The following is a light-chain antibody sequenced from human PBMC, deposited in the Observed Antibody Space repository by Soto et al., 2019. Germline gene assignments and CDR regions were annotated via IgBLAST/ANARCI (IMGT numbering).Light chain of an antibody. CDR1: QSVSSY. CDR2: DAS. Sequence: IVLTQSTATLSLSPGERATLSCRASQSVSSYLAWYQQKPGQAPRLLIYDASNRATGIPARFGGSGSGTDFTLTISSLEPEDFAVYYCQQRSNWPITFGQGTRLEIK. J-gene: IGKJ5*01. CDR3: QQRSNWPIT. V-gene: IGKV3-11*01.